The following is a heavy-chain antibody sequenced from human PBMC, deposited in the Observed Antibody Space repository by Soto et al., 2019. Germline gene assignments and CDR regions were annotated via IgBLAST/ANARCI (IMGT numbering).Heavy chain of an antibody. D-gene: IGHD5-12*01. CDR3: AGTKVATESGYLDY. CDR1: GDSVSSNSAA. V-gene: IGHV6-1*01. Sequence: PSQTLSLTCAISGDSVSSNSAAWNWIRQSPSRGLEWLGRTYYRSKWYNDYAVSVKSRITINPDTSKNQFSLQLNSVTPEDTAVHYCAGTKVATESGYLDYWGQGTLVTVSS. J-gene: IGHJ4*02. CDR2: TYYRSKWYN.